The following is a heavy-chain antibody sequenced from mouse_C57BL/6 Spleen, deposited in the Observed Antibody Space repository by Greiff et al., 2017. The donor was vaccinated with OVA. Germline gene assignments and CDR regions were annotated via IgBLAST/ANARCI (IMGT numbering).Heavy chain of an antibody. Sequence: DVHLVESGPGMVKPSQSLSLTCTVTGYSITSGYDWHWIRHFPGNKLEWMGYISYSGSTNYNPSLKSRISITHDTSKNHFFLKLNSVTTEDTATYYCARGTFYYYAMDYWGQGTSVTVSS. J-gene: IGHJ4*01. CDR2: ISYSGST. CDR3: ARGTFYYYAMDY. CDR1: GYSITSGYD. V-gene: IGHV3-1*01.